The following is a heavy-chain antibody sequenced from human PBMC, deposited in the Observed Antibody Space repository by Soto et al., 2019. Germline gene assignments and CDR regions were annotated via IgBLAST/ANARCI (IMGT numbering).Heavy chain of an antibody. CDR2: IDTDGGNT. CDR3: AKEGSGWFNWFDS. J-gene: IGHJ5*01. V-gene: IGHV3-64*04. CDR1: GFIFNHFS. Sequence: GGSLRLSCSASGFIFNHFSMYWVRQAPGKGLESVSGIDTDGGNTKYGDSVKGRFTISRDNSKNTLYLQMDSLRAEDTAIYYCAKEGSGWFNWFDSWGQGTLVTVSS. D-gene: IGHD6-19*01.